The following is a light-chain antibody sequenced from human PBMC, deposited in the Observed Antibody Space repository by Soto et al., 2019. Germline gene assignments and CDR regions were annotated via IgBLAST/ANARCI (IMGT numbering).Light chain of an antibody. J-gene: IGKJ2*01. CDR2: DAS. V-gene: IGKV1-5*01. CDR3: QQYNGYPHT. CDR1: QSISSW. Sequence: DIQMTQSPSTLSASVGDRGTITCRASQSISSWLAWYHQKPGKAPNLLIYDASSLESGVPSRFSGSGSGTEFTLTISGLQPDDFATYYCQQYNGYPHTFGQGTKLEIK.